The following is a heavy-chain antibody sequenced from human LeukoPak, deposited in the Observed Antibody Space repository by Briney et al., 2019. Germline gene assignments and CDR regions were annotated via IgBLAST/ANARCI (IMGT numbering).Heavy chain of an antibody. CDR1: VFTFSLYS. D-gene: IGHD5-18*01. Sequence: GGSLSLFCAVSVFTFSLYSMLGVRGARGKGGEWVATIRISKNYIYYADSAKGRFTISRDNAKNSLYLQMNSLRAEDTAVYYCARDEDTAMDQGYYWGQGTLVTVSS. J-gene: IGHJ4*02. CDR3: ARDEDTAMDQGYY. CDR2: IRISKNYI. V-gene: IGHV3-21*01.